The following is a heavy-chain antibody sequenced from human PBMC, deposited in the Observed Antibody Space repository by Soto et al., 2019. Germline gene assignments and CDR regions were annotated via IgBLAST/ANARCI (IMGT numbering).Heavy chain of an antibody. CDR3: ATSLLGYCSSATCYDY. J-gene: IGHJ4*02. CDR1: GGTFSSYT. D-gene: IGHD2-2*01. V-gene: IGHV1-69*02. Sequence: QVQLVQSGAEVKKPGSSVKVSCKASGGTFSSYTISWVRQAPGQGLEWRGRIIPILGIANYAQKFQGRVTITADKSTSTAYMELSSLRSEDKAVYYCATSLLGYCSSATCYDYWGQGTLGTVSS. CDR2: IIPILGIA.